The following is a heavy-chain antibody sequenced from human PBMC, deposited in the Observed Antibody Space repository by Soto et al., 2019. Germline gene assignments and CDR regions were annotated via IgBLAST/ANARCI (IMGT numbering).Heavy chain of an antibody. CDR3: ARAHAPTLPFDY. V-gene: IGHV4-59*01. CDR2: IFHSGNA. D-gene: IGHD2-15*01. CDR1: GGSMRNVY. J-gene: IGHJ4*01. Sequence: SETLSLTCTVSGGSMRNVYWSWIRQPPGKRLEWIDFIFHSGNAKYNPSLKSRVTISIDTSKSQFSLSLDSVTAADTAVYFCARAHAPTLPFDYWGLGTLVTVSS.